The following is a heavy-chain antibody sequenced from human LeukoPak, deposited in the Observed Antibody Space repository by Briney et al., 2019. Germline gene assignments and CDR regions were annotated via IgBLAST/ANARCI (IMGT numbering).Heavy chain of an antibody. CDR3: ARAHQGAMFYDT. V-gene: IGHV1-18*01. CDR2: ISVYNGNT. CDR1: GYTFTNYG. J-gene: IGHJ5*02. Sequence: ASVKVSCKASGYTFTNYGISWVRQAPGQGLEWMGWISVYNGNTNYAQNLQGRVTMTTDTSTSTVYMDLSSLRSDDTAMYYCARAHQGAMFYDTWGQGTLVTVSS. D-gene: IGHD3-10*02.